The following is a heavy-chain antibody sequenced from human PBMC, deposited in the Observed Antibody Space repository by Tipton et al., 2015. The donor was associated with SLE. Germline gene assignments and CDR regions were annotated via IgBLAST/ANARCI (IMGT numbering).Heavy chain of an antibody. J-gene: IGHJ4*02. V-gene: IGHV3-23*01. D-gene: IGHD2-21*01. Sequence: SLRLSCAASGFTFSSYAMSWVRQAPGKGLEWVSVIGGSGGSTYYADSVKGRFTISRDNSKNTLSLQLNTPRADDTAIYYCAKDRYCGGGTCFASYFDLWGQGTPVTVSS. CDR2: IGGSGGST. CDR1: GFTFSSYA. CDR3: AKDRYCGGGTCFASYFDL.